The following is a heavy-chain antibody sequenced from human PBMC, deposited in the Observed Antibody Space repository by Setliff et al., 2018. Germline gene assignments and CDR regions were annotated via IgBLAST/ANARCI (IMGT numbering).Heavy chain of an antibody. CDR1: GASISNYY. CDR3: ARQPYSTTYYYYYYYMDV. D-gene: IGHD6-13*01. J-gene: IGHJ6*03. Sequence: PSETLSLTCSDSGASISNYYWSWIRQSPGKGLEWIGYVYTTLSTNYNPSLKSRVTLSVDTSKNQFSLNLNSVTAADTAVYYCARQPYSTTYYYYYYYMDVWGKGTTVTVSS. V-gene: IGHV4-59*08. CDR2: VYTTLST.